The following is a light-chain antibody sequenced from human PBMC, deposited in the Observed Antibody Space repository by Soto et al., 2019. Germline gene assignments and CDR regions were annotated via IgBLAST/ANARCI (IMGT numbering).Light chain of an antibody. CDR2: VNSDGSH. CDR3: QTWGTGTHV. V-gene: IGLV4-69*01. J-gene: IGLJ3*02. Sequence: QPVLTQSPAASASLGASVKLTCTLSSGHSSYAIAWHQQQPEKGPRYLMKVNSDGSHTKGDGIPDRFSGSSSGAERYLTISSLPYEDEADYYCQTWGTGTHVFGGGTKLTVL. CDR1: SGHSSYA.